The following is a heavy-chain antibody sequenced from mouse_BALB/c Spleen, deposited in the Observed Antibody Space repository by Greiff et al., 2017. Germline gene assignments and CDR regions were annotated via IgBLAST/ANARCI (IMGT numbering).Heavy chain of an antibody. Sequence: VQLQQSGPELEKPGASVTISCKASGYSFTGYNMNWVQQSNGESLEWIGNIDPYYGGTSYNQKFKGKATLTVNKSSSTAYMQLKSLTSEDSAVYYCASGRYDYLYAMDYWGQGTSVTVSS. CDR1: GYSFTGYN. D-gene: IGHD2-4*01. CDR2: IDPYYGGT. V-gene: IGHV1S135*01. J-gene: IGHJ4*01. CDR3: ASGRYDYLYAMDY.